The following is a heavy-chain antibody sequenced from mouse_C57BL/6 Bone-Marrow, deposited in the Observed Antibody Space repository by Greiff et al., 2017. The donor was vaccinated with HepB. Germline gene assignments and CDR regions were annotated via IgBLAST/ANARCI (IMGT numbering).Heavy chain of an antibody. J-gene: IGHJ4*01. V-gene: IGHV1-26*01. Sequence: VQLQQSGPELVKPGASVKISCKASGYTFTDYYMNWVKQSHGKSLEWIGDINPNNGGTSYNQKFKGKATLTVDKSSSTAYMELRSLTSEDSAVYYCARGKGYDYDAMDYWGQGTSVTVSS. D-gene: IGHD3-1*01. CDR3: ARGKGYDYDAMDY. CDR1: GYTFTDYY. CDR2: INPNNGGT.